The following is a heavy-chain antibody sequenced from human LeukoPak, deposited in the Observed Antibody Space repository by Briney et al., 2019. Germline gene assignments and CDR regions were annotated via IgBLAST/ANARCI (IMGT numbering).Heavy chain of an antibody. CDR1: GGSFSGYY. D-gene: IGHD6-25*01. Sequence: PSEALSLTCAVYGGSFSGYYWSWIRQPPGKGLEWIGEINHSGSTNYNPSLTSRVTISVDTSKNQFSLKLSSVTAADTAVYYCAIRSGYAFDYWGQGTLVTVSS. J-gene: IGHJ4*02. V-gene: IGHV4-34*01. CDR2: INHSGST. CDR3: AIRSGYAFDY.